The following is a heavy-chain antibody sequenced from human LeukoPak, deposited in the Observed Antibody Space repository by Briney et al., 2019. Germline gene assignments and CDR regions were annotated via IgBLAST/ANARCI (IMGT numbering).Heavy chain of an antibody. Sequence: ASVNVSYKASGYTFTGYYMHWVRQPPAQGREWMGWINPNSGGTNYAQKFQGRVTMTRDTSISTAYMELSRLRSDDAAVYYCARDYPEPLGIAVAGRMGYWGQGTLVTVSS. CDR3: ARDYPEPLGIAVAGRMGY. V-gene: IGHV1-2*02. CDR1: GYTFTGYY. J-gene: IGHJ4*02. CDR2: INPNSGGT. D-gene: IGHD6-19*01.